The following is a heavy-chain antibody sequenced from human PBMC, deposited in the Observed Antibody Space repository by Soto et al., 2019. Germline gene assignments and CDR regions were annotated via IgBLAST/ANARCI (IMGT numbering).Heavy chain of an antibody. CDR1: GGSFSGYY. V-gene: IGHV4-34*01. D-gene: IGHD3-10*01. Sequence: NPSETLSLTCAVYGGSFSGYYWSWIRQPPGKGLEWIGEINHSGSTNYNPSLKSRVTISVDTSKNQFSLKLSSVTAADTAVYYCARGVRITMVPYFDYWGQGTLVTVSS. J-gene: IGHJ4*02. CDR2: INHSGST. CDR3: ARGVRITMVPYFDY.